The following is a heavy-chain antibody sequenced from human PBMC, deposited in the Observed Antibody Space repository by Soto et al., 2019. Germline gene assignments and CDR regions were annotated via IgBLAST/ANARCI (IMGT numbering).Heavy chain of an antibody. D-gene: IGHD3-22*01. CDR1: GFPFSSYA. CDR3: ARDYRYYDSSGSYDAFDI. V-gene: IGHV3-30-3*01. Sequence: QVQLVESGGGVVQPGRSLRLSCAASGFPFSSYAMHWVRQAPGKGLEWVAVISYDGSNKYYADSVKGRFTISRDNSKNTLYLQMNSLRAEDTAVYYCARDYRYYDSSGSYDAFDIWGQGTMVTVSS. J-gene: IGHJ3*02. CDR2: ISYDGSNK.